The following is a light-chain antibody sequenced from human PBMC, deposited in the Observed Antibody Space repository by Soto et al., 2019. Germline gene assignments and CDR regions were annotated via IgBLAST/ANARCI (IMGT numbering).Light chain of an antibody. V-gene: IGKV3-20*01. Sequence: EIVLTQSPGTLSSSPGERATLSCRASQIVTSNYLAWYQQKPGQAPRLLIYGAFKRATGIPDRFSGSGSGTDFTLTISRMEPEDFAVYCCQQYGSSPRTFGQGTKVDIK. CDR1: QIVTSNY. CDR2: GAF. J-gene: IGKJ1*01. CDR3: QQYGSSPRT.